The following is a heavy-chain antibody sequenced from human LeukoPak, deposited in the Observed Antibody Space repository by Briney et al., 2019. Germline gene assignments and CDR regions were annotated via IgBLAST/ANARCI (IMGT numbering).Heavy chain of an antibody. CDR2: IKQDASER. CDR3: ARLSAYYYGSYFYYYMDV. CDR1: GITFRSYW. V-gene: IGHV3-7*01. D-gene: IGHD3-10*01. Sequence: GGSLRLSCAASGITFRSYWMSWVRQSPGKGPEWVAHIKQDASERYTVESVKCRFTISRDNAKNSVYLHMNSLRAEDTALYYCARLSAYYYGSYFYYYMDVWGKGTTVTVS. J-gene: IGHJ6*03.